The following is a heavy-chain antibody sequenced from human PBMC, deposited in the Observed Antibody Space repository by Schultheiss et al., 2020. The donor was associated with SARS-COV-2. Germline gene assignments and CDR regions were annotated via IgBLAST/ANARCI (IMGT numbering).Heavy chain of an antibody. CDR2: INPNSGGT. V-gene: IGHV1-2*02. D-gene: IGHD2-15*01. CDR3: ARDLNCSGGSCYYNYYYYGMDV. CDR1: GGTFSSYG. Sequence: ASVKVSCKASGGTFSSYGISWVRQAPGQGLEWMGWINPNSGGTNYAQKFQGRVTMTRDTSISTAYMELSRLRSDDTAVYYCARDLNCSGGSCYYNYYYYGMDVWGQGTTVTVSS. J-gene: IGHJ6*02.